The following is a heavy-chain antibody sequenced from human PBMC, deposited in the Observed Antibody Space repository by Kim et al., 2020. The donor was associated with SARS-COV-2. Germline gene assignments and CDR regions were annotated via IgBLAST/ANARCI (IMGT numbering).Heavy chain of an antibody. Sequence: TPSLRSRVTISVDTSKTQFALKLSSVTAADTAVYYCASELITMTAKTFDPWGQGTLVTVSS. D-gene: IGHD3-22*01. CDR3: ASELITMTAKTFDP. V-gene: IGHV4-39*06. J-gene: IGHJ5*02.